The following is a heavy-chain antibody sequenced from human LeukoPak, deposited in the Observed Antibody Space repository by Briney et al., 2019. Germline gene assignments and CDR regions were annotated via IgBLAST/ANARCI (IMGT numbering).Heavy chain of an antibody. J-gene: IGHJ4*02. CDR3: ATEYSSGWYYFDY. V-gene: IGHV4-59*01. Sequence: SETLSLTCAVYGGSFSGYYWSWIRQPPGKGLEWIGYIYYSGSTNYNPSLKSRVTISVDTSKNQFSLKLSSVTAADTAVYYCATEYSSGWYYFDYWGQGTLVTVSS. D-gene: IGHD6-19*01. CDR1: GGSFSGYY. CDR2: IYYSGST.